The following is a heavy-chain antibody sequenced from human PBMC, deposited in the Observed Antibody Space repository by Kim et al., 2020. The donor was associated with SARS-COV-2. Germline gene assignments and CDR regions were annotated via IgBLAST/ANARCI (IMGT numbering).Heavy chain of an antibody. J-gene: IGHJ4*02. CDR3: FTYYYDSSGYYSFDY. V-gene: IGHV3-73*01. Sequence: GGSLRLSCAASGFTSSGSAMHWVRQASGKGLEWVGRIRSKANSYATAYAASVKGRFTISRDDSKNTAYLQMNSLKTEDTAVYFCFTYYYDSSGYYSFDYWGQGTLVTVSS. CDR2: IRSKANSYAT. CDR1: GFTSSGSA. D-gene: IGHD3-22*01.